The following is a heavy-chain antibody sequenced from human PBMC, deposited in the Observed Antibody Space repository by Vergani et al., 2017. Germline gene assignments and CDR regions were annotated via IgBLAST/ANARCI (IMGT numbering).Heavy chain of an antibody. D-gene: IGHD5-18*01. CDR3: ARDNTAMVPYYYYYYGMDV. Sequence: QVQLVESGGGLVKPGGSLRLSCAASGFTFSDYYMSWIRQAPGKGLEWVSYISSSSSYTNYADSVKGRFTISRDNAKNSLYLQMNSLRAEDTAVYYCARDNTAMVPYYYYYYGMDVWGQGTTVTVSS. CDR2: ISSSSSYT. V-gene: IGHV3-11*05. J-gene: IGHJ6*02. CDR1: GFTFSDYY.